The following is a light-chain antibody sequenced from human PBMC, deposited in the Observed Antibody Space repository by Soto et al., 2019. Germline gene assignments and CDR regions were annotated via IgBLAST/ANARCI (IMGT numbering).Light chain of an antibody. CDR3: QQYNNWPPPLT. Sequence: DIQMTQSPSTLSASVGDRVTITCRASQNIDSWLAWYQQKPGKAPNLLIYKASTLETGVPSRFSGSGSGTEFTLTISSLQSEDFAVYYCQQYNNWPPPLTFGGGTKVEI. CDR2: KAS. J-gene: IGKJ4*01. CDR1: QNIDSW. V-gene: IGKV1-5*03.